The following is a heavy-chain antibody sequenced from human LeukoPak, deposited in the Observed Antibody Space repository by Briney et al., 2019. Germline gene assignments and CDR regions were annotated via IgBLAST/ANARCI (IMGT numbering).Heavy chain of an antibody. V-gene: IGHV3-30-3*01. D-gene: IGHD3-10*01. J-gene: IGHJ4*02. CDR2: IPYDGSNK. Sequence: GGSLRLSCAASGFTFSSYAMHWVRQAPGKGLEWVAVIPYDGSNKYYADSVKGRFTISRDNSKNTLYLQMNSLRAEDTAVYYCARELWFGERLTDFDYWGQGTLVTVSS. CDR3: ARELWFGERLTDFDY. CDR1: GFTFSSYA.